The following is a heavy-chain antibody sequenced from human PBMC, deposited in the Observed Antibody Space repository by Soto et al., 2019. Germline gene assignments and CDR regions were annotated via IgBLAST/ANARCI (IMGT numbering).Heavy chain of an antibody. CDR3: ARGRYGEY. CDR2: ISTHNGNT. D-gene: IGHD3-10*01. Sequence: QVHLVQSGAEVKKPGASVKVSCKASGYTFTSYGITWVRQAPGQGLVWMGWISTHNGNTDYAQKLQGRVIVTRDTSTSTAYMELRSLRSDDTAVYYCARGRYGEYWGQGALVTVSS. V-gene: IGHV1-18*01. CDR1: GYTFTSYG. J-gene: IGHJ4*02.